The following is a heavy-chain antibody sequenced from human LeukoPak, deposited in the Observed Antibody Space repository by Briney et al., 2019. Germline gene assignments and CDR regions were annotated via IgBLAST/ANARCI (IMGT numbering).Heavy chain of an antibody. CDR1: GFTFSNYW. Sequence: GGSLRLSCAASGFTFSNYWMSWVRRAPGKGLEWVASIHQHGNEKYFVDSVRGRFTISRDNAKNSLYLQMNSLRAEDTAVYYCTRDTFGARDSWGQGTLVTVSS. J-gene: IGHJ4*02. D-gene: IGHD3-10*01. CDR2: IHQHGNEK. V-gene: IGHV3-7*01. CDR3: TRDTFGARDS.